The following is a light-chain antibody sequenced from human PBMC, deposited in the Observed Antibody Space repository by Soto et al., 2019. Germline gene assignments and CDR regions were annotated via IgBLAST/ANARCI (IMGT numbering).Light chain of an antibody. CDR2: DVT. CDR1: SSDVGGYNS. Sequence: QSALTQPASVSGSPGQSITISCTGTSSDVGGYNSVSWYRQDPGKAPKLMIYDVTNRPSGVSNRFSGSKSGNTASLTISGLQPEDEADYYCSSFTSDITYVFGTGTKVTVL. CDR3: SSFTSDITYV. V-gene: IGLV2-14*01. J-gene: IGLJ1*01.